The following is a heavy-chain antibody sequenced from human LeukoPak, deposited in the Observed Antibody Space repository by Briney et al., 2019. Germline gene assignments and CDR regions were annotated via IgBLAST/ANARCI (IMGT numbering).Heavy chain of an antibody. Sequence: PSETLSLTCTVSGGSISSYYWSWLRQPAGKGLEWIGRVYTSGTTNYNPSLTSRVTMSVDTSKSQFSLKLRSVTAADTAVYYCARGLRGVTDYWGQGTLVTLSS. J-gene: IGHJ4*02. CDR2: VYTSGTT. CDR3: ARGLRGVTDY. CDR1: GGSISSYY. V-gene: IGHV4-4*07. D-gene: IGHD2-21*02.